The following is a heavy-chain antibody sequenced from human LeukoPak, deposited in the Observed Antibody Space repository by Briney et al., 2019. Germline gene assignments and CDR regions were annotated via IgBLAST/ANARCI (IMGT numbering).Heavy chain of an antibody. V-gene: IGHV1-18*01. CDR1: GYTFTSYG. CDR3: ARDREVLWFGESPDY. CDR2: ISAYNGNT. D-gene: IGHD3-10*01. Sequence: ASVKVSCKASGYTFTSYGISRVRQAPGQGLEWMGWISAYNGNTNYAQKLQGRVTMTTDTSTSTAYMELRSLRSDDTAVYYCARDREVLWFGESPDYWGQGTLVTVSS. J-gene: IGHJ4*02.